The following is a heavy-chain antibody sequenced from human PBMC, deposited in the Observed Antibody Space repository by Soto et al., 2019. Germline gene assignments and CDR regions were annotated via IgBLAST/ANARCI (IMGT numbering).Heavy chain of an antibody. D-gene: IGHD1-20*01. J-gene: IGHJ6*02. Sequence: PGGSLGLSCAASGFTFSSYGMHWVRQAPGKGLEWVAVIWYDGSNKYYADSVKGRFTISRDNSKNTLYLQMNSLRAEDTAVYYCARGPYNWNYYYYGMDVWGQGTTVTVSS. CDR2: IWYDGSNK. V-gene: IGHV3-33*01. CDR3: ARGPYNWNYYYYGMDV. CDR1: GFTFSSYG.